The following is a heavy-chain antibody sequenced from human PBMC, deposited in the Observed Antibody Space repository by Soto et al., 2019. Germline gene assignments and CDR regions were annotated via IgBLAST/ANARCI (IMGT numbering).Heavy chain of an antibody. CDR3: ARTAGRLLTGYYLPFDY. Sequence: TGGSLRLSCAASGFTFSSYAMHWVRQAPGKGLEYVSAISSNGGSTYYANSVKGRFTISRDNSKNTLYLQMGSLRAEDMAVYYCARTAGRLLTGYYLPFDYWGQGTLVTVSS. V-gene: IGHV3-64*01. CDR2: ISSNGGST. J-gene: IGHJ4*02. D-gene: IGHD3-9*01. CDR1: GFTFSSYA.